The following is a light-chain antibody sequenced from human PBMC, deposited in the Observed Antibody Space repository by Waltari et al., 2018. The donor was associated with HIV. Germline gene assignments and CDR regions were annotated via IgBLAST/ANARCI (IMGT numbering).Light chain of an antibody. CDR2: GAS. J-gene: IGKJ5*01. V-gene: IGKV3-20*01. Sequence: ELVLTQSPGTLSLSQGERATLSCSASQSVSSTYLAWYQQKPGQAPRLLIYGASSRATGIPDRFSGSGSGTDFTLTISRLEPEDFAVYYCQQYGSSPRSITFGQGTRLEIK. CDR1: QSVSSTY. CDR3: QQYGSSPRSIT.